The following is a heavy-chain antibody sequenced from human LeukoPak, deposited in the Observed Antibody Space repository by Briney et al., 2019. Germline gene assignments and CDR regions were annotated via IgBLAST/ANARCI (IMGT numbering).Heavy chain of an antibody. Sequence: SETLSLTCTVSGGSISSYYWSWIRQPPGKGLEWIGYIYYSGSTNYNPSLKSRVTISVDTSKNQFSLKLSSVTAADTAVYYCARVERWHCFDYWGQGTLVTVSS. CDR2: IYYSGST. CDR3: ARVERWHCFDY. J-gene: IGHJ4*02. D-gene: IGHD5-24*01. CDR1: GGSISSYY. V-gene: IGHV4-59*01.